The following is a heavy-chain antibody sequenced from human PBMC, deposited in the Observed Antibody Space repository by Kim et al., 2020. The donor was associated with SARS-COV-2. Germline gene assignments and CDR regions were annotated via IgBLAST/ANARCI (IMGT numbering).Heavy chain of an antibody. CDR3: ARDMVVVTSRLGV. CDR1: GYTFTTYG. CDR2: ISAYNGNT. V-gene: IGHV1-18*01. D-gene: IGHD2-21*02. Sequence: ASVKVSCEASGYTFTTYGISWVRQAPGQGLEWMGWISAYNGNTNYAQKFQGRVTMTTDTSTSTAYMELRSLRSDDTAVYFCARDMVVVTSRLGVWGQGTTVTVSS. J-gene: IGHJ6*02.